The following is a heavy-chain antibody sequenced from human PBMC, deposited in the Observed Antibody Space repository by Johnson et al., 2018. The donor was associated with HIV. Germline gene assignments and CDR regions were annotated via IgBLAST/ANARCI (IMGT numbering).Heavy chain of an antibody. V-gene: IGHV3-20*04. Sequence: MLLVESGGGVVRPWGSLRLSCAASGFTFDDYGMSWVRQAPGKGLEWVSGINWNGGSKGYGDSVKGRFTISRDNANNSLYMQMNSLRAEDTALYYCARGVGGAGDDAFDIWGQGTVVTVSS. J-gene: IGHJ3*02. CDR2: INWNGGSK. CDR3: ARGVGGAGDDAFDI. D-gene: IGHD6-19*01. CDR1: GFTFDDYG.